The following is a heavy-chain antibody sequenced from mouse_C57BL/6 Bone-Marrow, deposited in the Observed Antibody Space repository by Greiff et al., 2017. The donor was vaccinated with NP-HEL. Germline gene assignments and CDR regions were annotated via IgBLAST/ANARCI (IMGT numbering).Heavy chain of an antibody. D-gene: IGHD1-1*01. CDR2: ISSGGDYI. CDR1: GFTFSSYA. CDR3: TRRDYGSSWYFDV. V-gene: IGHV5-9-1*02. J-gene: IGHJ1*03. Sequence: EVKLMESGEGLVKPGGSLKLSCAASGFTFSSYAMSWVRQTPEKRLEWVAYISSGGDYIYYADTVKGRFTISRDNARNTLYLQMSSLKSEDTAMYYCTRRDYGSSWYFDVWGTGTTVTVSS.